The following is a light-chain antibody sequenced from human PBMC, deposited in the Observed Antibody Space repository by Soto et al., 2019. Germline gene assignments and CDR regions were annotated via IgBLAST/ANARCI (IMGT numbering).Light chain of an antibody. J-gene: IGKJ1*01. CDR1: QSVSSY. V-gene: IGKV3-11*01. Sequence: EIVLTQAPGTLSLSPGERAILSCRASQSVSSYLAWYQQKPGQAPRLLIYDASNRATGIPARFSGSGSETEFTLSISSLQPDDFATYFCQQYNSYWWTFGQGTKVDIK. CDR2: DAS. CDR3: QQYNSYWWT.